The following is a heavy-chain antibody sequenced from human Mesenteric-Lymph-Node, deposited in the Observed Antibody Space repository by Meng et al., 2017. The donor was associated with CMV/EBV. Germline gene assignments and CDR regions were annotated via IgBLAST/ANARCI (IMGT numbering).Heavy chain of an antibody. J-gene: IGHJ4*02. CDR1: GFTFSSYS. D-gene: IGHD3-22*01. V-gene: IGHV3-21*01. Sequence: GESLKISCAASGFTFSSYSMNWVRQAPGKGLEWVSSISSSSSYIYYADSVKGRFTISRDNAKNSLYLQMNSLRAEDTAVYYCARGRSNYYDSNGYTVGYWGQGTLVTVSS. CDR2: ISSSSSYI. CDR3: ARGRSNYYDSNGYTVGY.